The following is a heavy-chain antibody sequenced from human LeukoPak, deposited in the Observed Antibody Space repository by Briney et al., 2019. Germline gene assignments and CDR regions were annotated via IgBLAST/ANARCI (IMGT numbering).Heavy chain of an antibody. CDR1: GFTFSNYW. Sequence: GGSLRLSCAASGFTFSNYWMSWVRQAPGKGLEWVASIKRDGSEKYYVDSVKGRFTISKDNAKNSLYLQMNSLRAEDTAVYYCAKSADDLSVFDYWGQGTLVTVSS. V-gene: IGHV3-7*01. D-gene: IGHD3-3*01. CDR2: IKRDGSEK. CDR3: AKSADDLSVFDY. J-gene: IGHJ4*02.